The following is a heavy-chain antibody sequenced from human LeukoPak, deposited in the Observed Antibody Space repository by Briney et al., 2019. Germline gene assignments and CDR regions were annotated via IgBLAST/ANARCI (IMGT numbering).Heavy chain of an antibody. CDR3: AKNPLSGYYYGMDV. V-gene: IGHV3-43D*04. J-gene: IGHJ6*04. Sequence: GGSLRLSCAASGFTFDDYAMHWVRQAPGKGLEWVSLISWDGGSTYYADSVKGRFTISRDNSKNSLYLQMNSLRAEDTALYYRAKNPLSGYYYGMDVWGKGTTVTVSS. CDR1: GFTFDDYA. CDR2: ISWDGGST. D-gene: IGHD3-16*01.